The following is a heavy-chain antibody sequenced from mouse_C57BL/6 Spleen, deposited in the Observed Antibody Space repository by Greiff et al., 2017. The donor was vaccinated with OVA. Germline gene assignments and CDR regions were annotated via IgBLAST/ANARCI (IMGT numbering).Heavy chain of an antibody. Sequence: DVQLQESGAELVRPGASVKLSCTASGFNIKDDYMHWVKQRPEQGLEWIGWIDPENGDTEYASKFQGKATITADTSSNTAYLQLSSRTSEDTAVYYCTNWDVGFAYWGQGTLVTVSA. CDR2: IDPENGDT. CDR1: GFNIKDDY. V-gene: IGHV14-4*01. D-gene: IGHD4-1*01. CDR3: TNWDVGFAY. J-gene: IGHJ3*01.